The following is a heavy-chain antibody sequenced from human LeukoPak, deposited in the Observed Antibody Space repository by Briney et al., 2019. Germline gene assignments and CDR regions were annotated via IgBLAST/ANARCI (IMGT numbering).Heavy chain of an antibody. CDR3: ARVDYGGPISYFDY. V-gene: IGHV4-59*01. Sequence: SETLSLTCTVSGGSISSYYWSWIRQPPGKGLEWIGYIYYSGSTNYNPSLKSRVTISVDTSKNQFSLKLSSVTAADTAVYYCARVDYGGPISYFDYWGQGTLVTVSS. CDR2: IYYSGST. D-gene: IGHD4-23*01. J-gene: IGHJ4*02. CDR1: GGSISSYY.